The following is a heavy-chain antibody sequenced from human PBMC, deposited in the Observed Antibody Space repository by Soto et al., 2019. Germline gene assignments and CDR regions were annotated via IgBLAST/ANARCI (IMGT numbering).Heavy chain of an antibody. D-gene: IGHD3-22*01. V-gene: IGHV4-59*01. J-gene: IGHJ4*02. CDR2: IYYSGST. CDR1: GGSISSYY. Sequence: SETLSLTCTVSGGSISSYYWSWIRQPPGKGLEWIGDIYYSGSTNYNPSLKSRVTISVDTSKNQFSLKLSSVTAADTAVYYCARFAEMNYYDSSGYLYYFDYWGQGTLVTVSS. CDR3: ARFAEMNYYDSSGYLYYFDY.